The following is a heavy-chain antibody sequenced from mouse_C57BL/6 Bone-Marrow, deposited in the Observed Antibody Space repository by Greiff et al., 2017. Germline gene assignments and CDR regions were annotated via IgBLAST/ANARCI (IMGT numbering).Heavy chain of an antibody. J-gene: IGHJ2*01. CDR3: TRSLIYYGTNY. V-gene: IGHV14-2*01. D-gene: IGHD1-1*01. Sequence: VQLKESGAELVKPGASVKLSCTASGFNIKDYYIHWVKQRTEQGLEWIGRIDPEDGETKYAPKFQDKATITADTSSNTADLQLSSLTSEYTAVYYCTRSLIYYGTNYWGQGTTLTVSS. CDR1: GFNIKDYY. CDR2: IDPEDGET.